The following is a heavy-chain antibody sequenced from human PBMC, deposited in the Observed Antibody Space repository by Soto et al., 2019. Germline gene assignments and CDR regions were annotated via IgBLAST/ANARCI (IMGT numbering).Heavy chain of an antibody. CDR1: GGSFSGYY. CDR3: ARGRRAENVLRYFDWPNNWFDP. Sequence: ASETLSLTCAVYGGSFSGYYWSWIRQPPGKGLEWIGEINHSGSTNYNPSLKSRVTISVDTSKNQFSLKLSSVTAADTAVYYCARGRRAENVLRYFDWPNNWFDPWGQGTLVTVS. J-gene: IGHJ5*02. V-gene: IGHV4-34*01. CDR2: INHSGST. D-gene: IGHD3-9*01.